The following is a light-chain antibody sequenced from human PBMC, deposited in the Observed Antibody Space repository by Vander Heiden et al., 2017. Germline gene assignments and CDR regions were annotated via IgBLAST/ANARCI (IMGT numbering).Light chain of an antibody. J-gene: IGKJ1*01. V-gene: IGKV3-15*01. Sequence: EVVMTQSPATLSVSPGGRATLSCRASQSVGSNLLWYQRKPGQAPRLLISSASTRVTGIPARFSGSGSGTEFTLTISSLQSEDFAVYYCQQYNNWPWTFGQGTKVEIK. CDR3: QQYNNWPWT. CDR2: SAS. CDR1: QSVGSN.